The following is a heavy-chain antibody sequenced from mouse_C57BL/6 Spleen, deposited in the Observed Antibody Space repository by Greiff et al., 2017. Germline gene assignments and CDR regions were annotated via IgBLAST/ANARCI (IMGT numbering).Heavy chain of an antibody. Sequence: QVQLQQPGAELVMPGASVKLSCKASGYTFTSYWMHWVKQRPGQGLEWIGEIDPSDSYTNYNQKFKGKSTLTVDKSSSTAYMQLSSLTSEDSAVYYCARVVRGDYYAMDYWGQGTSVTVSS. CDR2: IDPSDSYT. CDR1: GYTFTSYW. V-gene: IGHV1-69*01. D-gene: IGHD1-1*02. CDR3: ARVVRGDYYAMDY. J-gene: IGHJ4*01.